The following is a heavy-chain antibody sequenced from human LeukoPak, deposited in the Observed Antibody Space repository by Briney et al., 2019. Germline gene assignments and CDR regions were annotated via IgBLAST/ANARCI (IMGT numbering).Heavy chain of an antibody. CDR1: GFTFSAYA. CDR2: ISGSGGST. V-gene: IGHV3-23*01. D-gene: IGHD3-10*01. J-gene: IGHJ5*02. Sequence: GGSLGLSGAAPGFTFSAYAMTWVAQAPGKGREWVSAISGSGGSTYYADSVKGRFTISRDNSKNTLYLQMNSLRAEDTAVYYCASLGVPGRFDPWGQGTLVTVSS. CDR3: ASLGVPGRFDP.